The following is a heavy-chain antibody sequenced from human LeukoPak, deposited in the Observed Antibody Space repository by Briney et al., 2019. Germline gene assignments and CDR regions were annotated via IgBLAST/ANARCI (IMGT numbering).Heavy chain of an antibody. V-gene: IGHV3-21*01. J-gene: IGHJ4*02. CDR2: ISSSSSYI. CDR1: GFTFSSYS. Sequence: GGSLRLSCAASGFTFSSYSMNWVRQAPGKGLEWVSSISSSSSYIYYADSVKGRFTISRDNAKNSLYLQMNSLRAEDTAVYYCARDLATVTISAGYWGQGTLVTVSS. CDR3: ARDLATVTISAGY. D-gene: IGHD4-17*01.